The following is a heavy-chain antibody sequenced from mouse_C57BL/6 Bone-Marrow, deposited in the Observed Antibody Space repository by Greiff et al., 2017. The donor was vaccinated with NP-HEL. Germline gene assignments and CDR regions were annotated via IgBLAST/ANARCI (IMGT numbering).Heavy chain of an antibody. CDR2: IHPNSGST. CDR3: ARYGTAPYYYARDY. D-gene: IGHD1-1*01. Sequence: VKLQQPGAELVKPGASVKLSCKASGYTFTSYWMHWVKQRPGQGLEWIGMIHPNSGSTNYNEKFKSKATLTVDQSSSTAYMQLSSLTSEDSAVDDCARYGTAPYYYARDYWGQGTSLTVSS. J-gene: IGHJ4*01. V-gene: IGHV1-64*01. CDR1: GYTFTSYW.